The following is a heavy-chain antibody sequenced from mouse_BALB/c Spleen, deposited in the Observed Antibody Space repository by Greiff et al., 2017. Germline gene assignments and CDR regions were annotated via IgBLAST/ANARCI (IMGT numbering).Heavy chain of an antibody. D-gene: IGHD2-4*01. Sequence: VQLQQPGAELVRPGASVKLSCKASGYTFTSYWINWVKQRPGQGLEWIGNIYPSDSSTNYNQKFKDTATLTVDQASRTAYLQLSSPTSEDSAVYYCTREGSTMITLFDYWGQGTALTVSS. CDR1: GYTFTSYW. V-gene: IGHV1-69*02. CDR2: IYPSDSST. J-gene: IGHJ2*01. CDR3: TREGSTMITLFDY.